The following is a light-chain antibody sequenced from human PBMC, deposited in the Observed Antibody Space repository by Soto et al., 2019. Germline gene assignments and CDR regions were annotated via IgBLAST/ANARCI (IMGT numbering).Light chain of an antibody. Sequence: DIVMTQSPLSLPVTPGEPASISCRSSQSLLHSNGYNYLDWYLQKPGQSPQLLIYLGSNRASGVTVRFSGSGSGKDFTLKISRAEAEDVGVYYCMQALQSPFTFGPWTKVDIK. CDR1: QSLLHSNGYNY. V-gene: IGKV2-28*01. CDR2: LGS. J-gene: IGKJ3*01. CDR3: MQALQSPFT.